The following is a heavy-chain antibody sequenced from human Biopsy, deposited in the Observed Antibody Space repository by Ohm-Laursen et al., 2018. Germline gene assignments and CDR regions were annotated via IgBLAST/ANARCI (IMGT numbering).Heavy chain of an antibody. J-gene: IGHJ4*02. V-gene: IGHV3-74*01. CDR1: GVTLSGYS. Sequence: SLRLSCAASGVTLSGYSMNWVRQAPGKGLLWVSRIKRDGTTTDYAESVKARFTISRDNAKNTLYLQMNSLRAEDTAVYYCARGGFFAYSTFDYWGQGALVTVSS. CDR3: ARGGFFAYSTFDY. D-gene: IGHD4-11*01. CDR2: IKRDGTTT.